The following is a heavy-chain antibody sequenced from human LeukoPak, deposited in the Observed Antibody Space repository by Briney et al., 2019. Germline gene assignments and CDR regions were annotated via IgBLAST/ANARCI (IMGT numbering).Heavy chain of an antibody. V-gene: IGHV1-69*02. CDR3: ARVSTYYYYYMDV. CDR2: IIPILGIA. Sequence: SVKVSCKASGGTFSGYTISWVRQAPGQGLEWMGRIIPILGIANYAQKFQGRVTITADKSTSTAYMELSSLRSEDTAVYYCARVSTYYYYYMDVWGKGTTVTVSS. D-gene: IGHD1-1*01. J-gene: IGHJ6*03. CDR1: GGTFSGYT.